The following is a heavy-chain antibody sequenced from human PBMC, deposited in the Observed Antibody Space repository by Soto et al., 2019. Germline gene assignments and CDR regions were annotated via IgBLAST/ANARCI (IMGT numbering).Heavy chain of an antibody. CDR1: GASIITTYY. CDR3: ARHDWARFYGMDV. D-gene: IGHD2-21*01. CDR2: VYYSGAT. Sequence: SETLSLTCSVSGASIITTYYWGWIRQTPGKGLEWIGSVYYSGATFYNPSLKSRVSILVDTSKSQFSLMLGSVTAADTAVYYCARHDWARFYGMDVWGQGTTVTVSS. J-gene: IGHJ6*02. V-gene: IGHV4-39*01.